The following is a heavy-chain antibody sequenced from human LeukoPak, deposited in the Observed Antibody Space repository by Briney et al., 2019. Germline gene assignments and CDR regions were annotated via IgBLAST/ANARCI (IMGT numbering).Heavy chain of an antibody. CDR3: ARQEGTVTNYHYYHMDV. CDR1: GYSFTNYW. D-gene: IGHD4-17*01. Sequence: GESLKISCKGSGYSFTNYWIGWVRQMPGKGLGWMGIIYPGNSDTRYSPSFQGQVTISADKSIRTAYLQWSSLKASDTAIYYCARQEGTVTNYHYYHMDVWGKGTTVTVSS. V-gene: IGHV5-51*01. J-gene: IGHJ6*04. CDR2: IYPGNSDT.